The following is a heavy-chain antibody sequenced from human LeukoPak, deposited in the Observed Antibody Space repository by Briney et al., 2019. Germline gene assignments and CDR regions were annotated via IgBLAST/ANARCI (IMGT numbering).Heavy chain of an antibody. CDR1: GYSISSGYY. Sequence: SETLSLTCAVPGYSISSGYYWGWIRQPPGKGLEWIGSIYHSGSTYYNPSLKSRVTISVDTSKNQFSLKLSSVTAADTAVYYCARLTDDSSYYWGQGTLVTVSS. V-gene: IGHV4-38-2*01. CDR3: ARLTDDSSYY. CDR2: IYHSGST. J-gene: IGHJ4*02. D-gene: IGHD3-22*01.